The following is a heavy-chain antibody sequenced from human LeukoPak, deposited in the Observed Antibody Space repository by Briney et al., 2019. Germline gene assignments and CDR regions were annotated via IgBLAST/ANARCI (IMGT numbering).Heavy chain of an antibody. V-gene: IGHV3-48*01. D-gene: IGHD6-13*01. CDR3: AREGSSWDPISPYYYYMDV. Sequence: PGGSLRLSCAASGFTFSSYSMNWVRQAPGKGLEWVSYISSSSSTIYYADSVKGRFTISRDNAKNSLYLQMNSLRAEDTAVYYCAREGSSWDPISPYYYYMDVWGKGTTVTVSS. CDR2: ISSSSSTI. CDR1: GFTFSSYS. J-gene: IGHJ6*03.